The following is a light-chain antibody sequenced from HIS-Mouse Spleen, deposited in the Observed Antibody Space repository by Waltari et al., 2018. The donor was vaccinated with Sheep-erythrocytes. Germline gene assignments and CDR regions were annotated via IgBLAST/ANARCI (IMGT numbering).Light chain of an antibody. V-gene: IGKV1-17*01. CDR2: SAS. J-gene: IGKJ4*01. CDR3: MQALQTPLT. Sequence: DIQMTQSPSSLSASVGDRVTITCRASQGIRNDLGWYQQKPGKAPKRLIYSASSLQSGVPSRFSGSGSGTDFTLKISRVEAEDVGVYYCMQALQTPLTFGGGTKVEIK. CDR1: QGIRND.